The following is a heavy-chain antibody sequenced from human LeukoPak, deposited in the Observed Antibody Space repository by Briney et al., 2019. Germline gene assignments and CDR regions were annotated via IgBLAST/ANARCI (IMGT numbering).Heavy chain of an antibody. V-gene: IGHV3-30*03. CDR2: ISYDGSHK. CDR3: ASSQQLAY. Sequence: GGSLRLSCAASGFTFSSYGMHWVRQAPGKGLEWVAVISYDGSHKYYADSVKGRFTISRDNSKNTLYLQMNSLRAEDTAVYYCASSQQLAYWGQGTLVTVSS. J-gene: IGHJ4*02. CDR1: GFTFSSYG. D-gene: IGHD6-13*01.